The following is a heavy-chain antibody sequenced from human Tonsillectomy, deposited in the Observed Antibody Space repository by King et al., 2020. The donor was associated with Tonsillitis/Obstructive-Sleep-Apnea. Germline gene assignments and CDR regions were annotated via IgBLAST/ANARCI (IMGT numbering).Heavy chain of an antibody. CDR1: GFTFSSDS. J-gene: IGHJ4*02. CDR2: ISSSSSTI. D-gene: IGHD6-13*01. V-gene: IGHV3-48*02. Sequence: VQLVESGGGLVQPGGSLRLSCAGSGFTFSSDSMNWVRQAPGKGLEWVSYISSSSSTIYYADSVKGRFTISRDNAKNSLYLQMNILRDEDTAVYYCARDPRRGSSSLDYWGQGILVTVSS. CDR3: ARDPRRGSSSLDY.